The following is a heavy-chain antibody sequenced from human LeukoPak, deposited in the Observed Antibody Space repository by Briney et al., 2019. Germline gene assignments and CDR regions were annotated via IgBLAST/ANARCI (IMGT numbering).Heavy chain of an antibody. Sequence: SQTLSLTCTVSGGSISSGSYYWSWIRQPAGKGLEWIGRIYTSGSTNYNPSLKSRVTISVDTSKNQFSLKLSSVTAADTAVYYCAREYYYDSGGYYEGYDYWGQGTLVTVSS. CDR1: GGSISSGSYY. CDR2: IYTSGST. D-gene: IGHD3-22*01. J-gene: IGHJ4*02. V-gene: IGHV4-61*02. CDR3: AREYYYDSGGYYEGYDY.